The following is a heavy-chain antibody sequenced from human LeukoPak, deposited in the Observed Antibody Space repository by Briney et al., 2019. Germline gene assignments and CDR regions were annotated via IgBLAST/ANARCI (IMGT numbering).Heavy chain of an antibody. D-gene: IGHD6-13*01. CDR1: GGSISNFY. V-gene: IGHV4-59*08. CDR3: ARHGGYSSPYLH. CDR2: IYYSGTT. Sequence: SETLSLTCTVSGGSISNFYWSWIRQPPGKGLECMGYIYYSGTTNYNPSLKSRVTISVDTSKNQFSLKLSSVTAAVTAAYYCARHGGYSSPYLHWGQGTLVTVSS. J-gene: IGHJ1*01.